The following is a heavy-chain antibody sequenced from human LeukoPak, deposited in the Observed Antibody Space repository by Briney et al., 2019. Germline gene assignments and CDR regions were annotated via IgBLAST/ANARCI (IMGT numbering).Heavy chain of an antibody. CDR3: ARDSSSGYGMDV. Sequence: GGSLRLSCAASGFTFSSYGMHWVRQAPGKGLEWVAVIWYDGSNKYYADSVKGRFTISRDNSKNTLYLQMNSLRAEDTAVYYCARDSSSGYGMDVWGQGTTVTVSS. J-gene: IGHJ6*02. CDR2: IWYDGSNK. D-gene: IGHD6-13*01. CDR1: GFTFSSYG. V-gene: IGHV3-33*08.